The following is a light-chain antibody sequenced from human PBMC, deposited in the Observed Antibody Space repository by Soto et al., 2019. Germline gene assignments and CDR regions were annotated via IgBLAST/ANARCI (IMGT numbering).Light chain of an antibody. Sequence: DIQMTQSPSSLSAYVGDRVTITCRASQSIITNLNWYQQKPGKAPNLLIYAASSLQSGVPSRFSGSGSGTDFTLTISNLQPEDFATYYCQQSFITPPITFGQGTRLEIK. V-gene: IGKV1-39*01. J-gene: IGKJ5*01. CDR3: QQSFITPPIT. CDR1: QSIITN. CDR2: AAS.